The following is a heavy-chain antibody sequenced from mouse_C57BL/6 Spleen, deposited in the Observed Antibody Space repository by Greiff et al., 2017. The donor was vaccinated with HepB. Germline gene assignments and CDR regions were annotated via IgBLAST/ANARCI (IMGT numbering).Heavy chain of an antibody. CDR2: ISSGGDYI. CDR1: GFTFSSYA. D-gene: IGHD4-1*01. J-gene: IGHJ4*01. Sequence: EVQRVESGEGLVKPGGSLKLSCAASGFTFSSYAMSWVRQTPEKRLEWVAYISSGGDYIYYADTVKGRFTISRDNARNTLYLQMSSLKSEDTAMYYCTRGWDEDYAMDYWGQGTSVTVSS. CDR3: TRGWDEDYAMDY. V-gene: IGHV5-9-1*02.